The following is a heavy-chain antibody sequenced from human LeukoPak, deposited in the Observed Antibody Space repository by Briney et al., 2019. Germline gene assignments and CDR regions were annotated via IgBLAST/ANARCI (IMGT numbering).Heavy chain of an antibody. CDR3: ASSGWAGYYYYMDV. D-gene: IGHD6-19*01. J-gene: IGHJ6*03. CDR2: IYTSGST. Sequence: SETLSLTCTVSGGSTSSYYWSWVRQPAGKGLEWIGRIYTSGSTNYNPSLKSRVTMSVDTSKNQFSLKLSSVTAADTAVYYCASSGWAGYYYYMDVWGKGTTVTVSS. CDR1: GGSTSSYY. V-gene: IGHV4-4*07.